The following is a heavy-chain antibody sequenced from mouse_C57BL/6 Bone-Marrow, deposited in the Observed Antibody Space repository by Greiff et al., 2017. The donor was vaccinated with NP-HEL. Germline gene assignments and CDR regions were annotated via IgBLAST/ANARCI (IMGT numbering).Heavy chain of an antibody. CDR3: TNSQLGQGY. V-gene: IGHV14-4*01. D-gene: IGHD4-1*02. J-gene: IGHJ2*01. CDR1: GFNIKDDY. Sequence: VQLQQSGAELVRPGASVKLSCTASGFNIKDDYMHWVKQRPEQGLEWIGWIDPENGDTEYASKFQGKATITADTSSNTAYPQLSSLTSEDTAVYYCTNSQLGQGYWGQGTTLTVSS. CDR2: IDPENGDT.